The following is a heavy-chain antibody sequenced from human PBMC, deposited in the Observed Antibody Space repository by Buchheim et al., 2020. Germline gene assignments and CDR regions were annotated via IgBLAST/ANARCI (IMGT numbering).Heavy chain of an antibody. CDR3: ARQRDQFDP. Sequence: QVKLQQSGPGLLKPSQTLSLTCAISGDSVSSNSTSWNWIRQSPSRGLEWLARTYYSSECHNDYAALLKSRITDNADTSKNQFSLQLNSVTPEDTAVYYCARQRDQFDPWGEGT. CDR2: TYYSSECHN. V-gene: IGHV6-1*01. CDR1: GDSVSSNSTS. J-gene: IGHJ5*02.